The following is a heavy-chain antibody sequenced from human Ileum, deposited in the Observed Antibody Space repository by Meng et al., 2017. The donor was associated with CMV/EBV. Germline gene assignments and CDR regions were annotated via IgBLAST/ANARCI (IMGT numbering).Heavy chain of an antibody. CDR2: IKSKSAGGTT. J-gene: IGHJ4*02. Sequence: GGSLRLSCETSGFTFTSVWMSWVRQVPGKGLEWVGRIKSKSAGGTTDYGAPVKGRFTISRDDSKNTLYLQMNSLRAEDTAVYYCATTILSGSYFDYWGQGTLVTVSS. CDR1: GFTFTSVW. V-gene: IGHV3-15*01. CDR3: ATTILSGSYFDY. D-gene: IGHD1-26*01.